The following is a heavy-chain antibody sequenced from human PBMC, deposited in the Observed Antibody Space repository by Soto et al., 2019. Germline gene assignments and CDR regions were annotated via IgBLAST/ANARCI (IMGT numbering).Heavy chain of an antibody. Sequence: GGSLRLSCAASAFTFSSYWMSWVRDAPGKGLEWVANIKQDGSEKYYVDSVKGRFTISRDNAKNSLYLQMNSLRAEDTAVYYCARDLFEAARRGEYAFDIWGQGTMVTVSS. D-gene: IGHD3-16*01. CDR1: AFTFSSYW. J-gene: IGHJ3*02. CDR3: ARDLFEAARRGEYAFDI. CDR2: IKQDGSEK. V-gene: IGHV3-7*03.